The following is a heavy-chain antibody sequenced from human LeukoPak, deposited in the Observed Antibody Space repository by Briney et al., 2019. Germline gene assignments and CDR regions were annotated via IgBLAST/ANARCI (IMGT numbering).Heavy chain of an antibody. V-gene: IGHV4-34*01. CDR1: GGSFSGYY. CDR3: ARGPGYGDYVVDY. D-gene: IGHD4-17*01. CDR2: INHSGST. J-gene: IGHJ4*02. Sequence: SQTLSLTCAVDGGSFSGYYWSLIRQPPGKGLEWIGEINHSGSTNYNPSLKSRVTISVDTSKNQFSLKLSSVTAADTAVYYCARGPGYGDYVVDYWGQGTLVTVSS.